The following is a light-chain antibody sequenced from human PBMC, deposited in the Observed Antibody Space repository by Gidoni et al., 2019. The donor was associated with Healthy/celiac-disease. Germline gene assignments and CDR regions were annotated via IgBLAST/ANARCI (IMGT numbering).Light chain of an antibody. CDR3: QSYDSSLSGPYV. CDR1: SSNIGAGYD. Sequence: QSVLTQPPSVSGAPGQRVTISCTGSSSNIGAGYDVHWYQQLPGTAPKLLIYGNSNRRSGVPDRFSGSKSGTSASLAISGLQAEDEADYYCQSYDSSLSGPYVFGTGTKVTVL. V-gene: IGLV1-40*01. CDR2: GNS. J-gene: IGLJ1*01.